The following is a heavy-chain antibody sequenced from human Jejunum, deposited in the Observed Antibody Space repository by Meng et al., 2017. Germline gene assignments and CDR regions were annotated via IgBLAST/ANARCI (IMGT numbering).Heavy chain of an antibody. CDR2: INPASGDT. CDR1: GFTFTNYH. CDR3: AKGYTAGSYYFDY. J-gene: IGHJ4*02. Sequence: QVQMMQSGAGVKEPGASVKVSCKVSGFTFTNYHMNWVRQAPGQGLEWMGWINPASGDTDYAQKFQGRLTMTRDTSISTAYIELVTLTSDDTAVYYCAKGYTAGSYYFDYWGQGTLVTVSS. V-gene: IGHV1-2*02. D-gene: IGHD2-2*02.